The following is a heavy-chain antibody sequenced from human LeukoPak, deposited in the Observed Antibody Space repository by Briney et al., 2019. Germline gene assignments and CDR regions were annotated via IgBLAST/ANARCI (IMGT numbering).Heavy chain of an antibody. CDR3: ARVPRMSIPYYFDY. CDR2: IYYSGST. Sequence: SETLSLTCTVSGGSISSGDYYWSWLRQPPGKGLEWIGYIYYSGSTYYNPSLKSRVTISVDTSKNQFSLKLSSVTAADTAVYYCARVPRMSIPYYFDYWGQGTLVTVSS. D-gene: IGHD6-6*01. V-gene: IGHV4-30-4*08. J-gene: IGHJ4*02. CDR1: GGSISSGDYY.